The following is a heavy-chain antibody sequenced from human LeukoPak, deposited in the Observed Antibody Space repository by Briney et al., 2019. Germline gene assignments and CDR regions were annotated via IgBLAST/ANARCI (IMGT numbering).Heavy chain of an antibody. Sequence: GGSLRLSCAASGFTFSSYAMSWVRQAPGKGLEWVSSISSSSSYIYYADSVKGRFTISRDNAKNSLYLQMNSLRAEDTAVYYCARANRYFDWLSYWGQGTLVTVSS. J-gene: IGHJ4*02. CDR3: ARANRYFDWLSY. D-gene: IGHD3-9*01. CDR2: ISSSSSYI. CDR1: GFTFSSYA. V-gene: IGHV3-21*01.